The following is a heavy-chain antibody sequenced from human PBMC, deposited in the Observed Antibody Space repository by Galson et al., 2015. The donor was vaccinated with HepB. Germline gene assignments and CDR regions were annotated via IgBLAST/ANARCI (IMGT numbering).Heavy chain of an antibody. J-gene: IGHJ4*02. D-gene: IGHD1-26*01. Sequence: SVKVSCKASGYTFTSYGISWVRQAPGQGLEWMGWISAYNGNTNYAQKLQGRVTMTTDTSTSTAYMELRSLRSDDTAVYYCAREGVLYSPIGGPTGLDYWGQGTLVTVSS. CDR1: GYTFTSYG. CDR2: ISAYNGNT. V-gene: IGHV1-18*01. CDR3: AREGVLYSPIGGPTGLDY.